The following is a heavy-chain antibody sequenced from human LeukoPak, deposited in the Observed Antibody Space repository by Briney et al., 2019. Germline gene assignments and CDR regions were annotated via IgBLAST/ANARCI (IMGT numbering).Heavy chain of an antibody. D-gene: IGHD3-9*01. V-gene: IGHV4-59*01. CDR1: GGSISSYY. Sequence: SETLSLTCTVSGGSISSYYWSWIRQPPGKGLEWIGYIYYSGSTNYNPSLKSRVTISVDTSKNQFSLKLSSVTAADTAVYYCARVGDYDILTGLVGAFDIWGQGTMVTVSS. CDR2: IYYSGST. J-gene: IGHJ3*02. CDR3: ARVGDYDILTGLVGAFDI.